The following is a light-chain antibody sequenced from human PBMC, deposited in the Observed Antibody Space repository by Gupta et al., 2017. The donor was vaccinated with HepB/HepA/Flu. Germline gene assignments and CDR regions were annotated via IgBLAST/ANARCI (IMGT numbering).Light chain of an antibody. CDR2: DAS. CDR1: QIIATY. V-gene: IGKV3-11*01. Sequence: EVVLTQSPATLSLSPGERATLSCRASQIIATYLAWYQQKPGQAPRLLIYDASNRAAGVPARFSGSGSGTDFTLTISSLEPEDFGVYDCQHRINWTFTFGRGTKVEIK. CDR3: QHRINWTFT. J-gene: IGKJ4*01.